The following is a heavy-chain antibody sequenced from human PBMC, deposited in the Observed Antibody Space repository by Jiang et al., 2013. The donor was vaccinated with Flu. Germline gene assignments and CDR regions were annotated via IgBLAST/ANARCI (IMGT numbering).Heavy chain of an antibody. V-gene: IGHV1-46*01. D-gene: IGHD3-3*01. CDR3: ARDADYDFWSGYPGGY. CDR2: GGST. Sequence: GGSTSYAQKFQGRVTMTRDTSTSTVYMELSSLRSEDTAVYYCARDADYDFWSGYPGGYWGQGTLVTVSS. J-gene: IGHJ4*02.